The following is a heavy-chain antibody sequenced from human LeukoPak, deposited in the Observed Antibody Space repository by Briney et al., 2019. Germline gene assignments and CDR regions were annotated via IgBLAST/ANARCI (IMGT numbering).Heavy chain of an antibody. J-gene: IGHJ5*02. D-gene: IGHD3-10*01. Sequence: GGSLRLSCVASGFTFSSYGMHWVRQAPGKGLEWVAVISYDGSNKYYADSVKGRFTISRDNSKNTLYLQMNSLRAEDTAVYYCAKHVHYLWFDPWGQGTLVTVSS. CDR1: GFTFSSYG. CDR2: ISYDGSNK. V-gene: IGHV3-30*18. CDR3: AKHVHYLWFDP.